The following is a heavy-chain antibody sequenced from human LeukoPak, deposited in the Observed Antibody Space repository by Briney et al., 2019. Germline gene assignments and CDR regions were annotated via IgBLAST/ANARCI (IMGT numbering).Heavy chain of an antibody. J-gene: IGHJ4*02. CDR2: INPNSGGT. CDR3: ARVPRYGSSFDY. V-gene: IGHV1-2*02. CDR1: EYTCTGYY. Sequence: ASVKVSCKASEYTCTGYYMHWVRQAPGQGLEWMGWINPNSGGTNYAQKFQGRVTMTRDTSISTAYMELSRLRSDDTAVYYCARVPRYGSSFDYWGQGTLVTVSS. D-gene: IGHD3-10*01.